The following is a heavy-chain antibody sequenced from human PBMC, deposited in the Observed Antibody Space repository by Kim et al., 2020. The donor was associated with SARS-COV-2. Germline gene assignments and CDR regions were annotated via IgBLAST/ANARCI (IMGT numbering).Heavy chain of an antibody. Sequence: GGSLRLSCAASGFTFSAFSMHWVRQAPGKGLEYVSAISGNGGRTYYVDSVKGRLTISRDNSKNTLYLQMGSLRAGDTAVYYCARVDSGYAYWGQGTLVTVSS. D-gene: IGHD5-12*01. CDR2: ISGNGGRT. CDR1: GFTFSAFS. J-gene: IGHJ4*02. CDR3: ARVDSGYAY. V-gene: IGHV3-64*02.